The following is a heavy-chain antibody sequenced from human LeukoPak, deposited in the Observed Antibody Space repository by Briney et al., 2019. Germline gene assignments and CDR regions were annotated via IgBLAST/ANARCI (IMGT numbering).Heavy chain of an antibody. CDR3: AKNTAGGYSDY. CDR2: INTYNGVS. D-gene: IGHD6-13*01. V-gene: IGHV1-18*01. CDR1: GYSFTSSG. J-gene: IGHJ4*02. Sequence: ASVKVSCKTSGYSFTSSGITWVRQAPGQGLDWMGWINTYNGVSKYARKLQGRVTMTTDTSKSTAYMELSSVSSDDTAVYYCAKNTAGGYSDYWGQGTLVTVSS.